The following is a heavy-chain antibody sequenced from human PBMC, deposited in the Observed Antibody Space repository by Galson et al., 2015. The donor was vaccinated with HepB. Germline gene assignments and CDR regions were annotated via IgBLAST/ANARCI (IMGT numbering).Heavy chain of an antibody. CDR2: ISIYNGNT. CDR1: GYTFTSYG. D-gene: IGHD3-10*01. CDR3: ARFTMVRGPLGYFDY. V-gene: IGHV1-18*04. Sequence: SVKVSCKASGYTFTSYGVSWVRQAPGQGLEWMGWISIYNGNTKYAQKFQDRVTMTTDTFTSTAYMELRSLRSDDTAVYYCARFTMVRGPLGYFDYWGQGTLVTVSS. J-gene: IGHJ4*02.